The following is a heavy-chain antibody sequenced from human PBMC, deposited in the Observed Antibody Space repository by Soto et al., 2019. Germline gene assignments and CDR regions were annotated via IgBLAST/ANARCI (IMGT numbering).Heavy chain of an antibody. D-gene: IGHD3-3*01. CDR1: GGSISSRSHY. CDR3: ATADGFGVVTPFFEY. V-gene: IGHV4-39*01. CDR2: SYYRGST. J-gene: IGHJ4*02. Sequence: SETLSLTCTVSGGSISSRSHYWGWIRQSPGKHLEWIGSSYYRGSTHYNASLKTRVTISVDTSKNQVFLKVFSVTAADTAVYYCATADGFGVVTPFFEYWGQGILVTVSS.